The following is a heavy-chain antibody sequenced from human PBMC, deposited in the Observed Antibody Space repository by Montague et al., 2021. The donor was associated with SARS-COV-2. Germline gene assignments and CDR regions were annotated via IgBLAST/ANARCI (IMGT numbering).Heavy chain of an antibody. Sequence: PALVKPTQTLTLTCTFSGFSLSTSGMCVCWIRQPPGKALEWLTLIDWDDDKYYSTSLKTRLTIPKDTSKNQVVLTMTNMDPVDTATYYCARSYGTTVVTRAFDYWGQGTLVTVSS. CDR2: IDWDDDK. CDR1: GFSLSTSGMC. V-gene: IGHV2-70*01. D-gene: IGHD4-23*01. J-gene: IGHJ4*02. CDR3: ARSYGTTVVTRAFDY.